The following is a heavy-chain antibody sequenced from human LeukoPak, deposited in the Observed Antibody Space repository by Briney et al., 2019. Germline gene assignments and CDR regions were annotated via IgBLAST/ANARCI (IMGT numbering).Heavy chain of an antibody. CDR1: GYTFTGYY. CDR3: ARAHYDILTGYSHDAFDI. CDR2: INPNSGGT. J-gene: IGHJ3*02. V-gene: IGHV1-2*02. Sequence: ASVKVSCKASGYTFTGYYMHWVRQAPGQGLEWMGWINPNSGGTNYAQKFQGRVTMTRDTSISTAYTELSRLRSDDTAVYYCARAHYDILTGYSHDAFDIWGQGTMVTVSS. D-gene: IGHD3-9*01.